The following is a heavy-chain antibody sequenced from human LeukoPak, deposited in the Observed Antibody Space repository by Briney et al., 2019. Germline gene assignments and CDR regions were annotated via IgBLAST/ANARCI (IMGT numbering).Heavy chain of an antibody. CDR3: AKSIPTSYYYYGMDV. CDR2: ISGSGGST. CDR1: GFTFTRYA. J-gene: IGHJ6*02. D-gene: IGHD2-21*01. Sequence: GSLRLSCAASGFTFTRYAMSWVRQAPGKGLEWVSAISGSGGSTYYADSVKGRFTISRDNSKNTLYLQMNSLRAEDTAVYYCAKSIPTSYYYYGMDVWGQGTTVTVSS. V-gene: IGHV3-23*01.